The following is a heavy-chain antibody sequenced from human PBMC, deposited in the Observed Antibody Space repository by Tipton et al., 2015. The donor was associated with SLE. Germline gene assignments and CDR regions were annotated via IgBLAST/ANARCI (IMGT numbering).Heavy chain of an antibody. D-gene: IGHD3-3*02. CDR2: ITGMSVTI. CDR3: ARDAFPTTMSPGLYFDY. J-gene: IGHJ4*02. CDR1: GFMFSNYG. V-gene: IGHV3-48*01. Sequence: SLRLSCAASGFMFSNYGMSWVRRAPGKGLEWLSYITGMSVTIYYADSVKGRFTISRDNGKNSLYLQMNTLRAEDTAVYYCARDAFPTTMSPGLYFDYWGQGVLVTVSS.